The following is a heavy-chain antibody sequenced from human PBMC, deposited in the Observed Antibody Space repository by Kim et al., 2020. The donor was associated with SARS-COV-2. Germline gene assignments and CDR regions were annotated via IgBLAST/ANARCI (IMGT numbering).Heavy chain of an antibody. CDR3: ARPGDYYDSSGYYLGGMFDY. D-gene: IGHD3-22*01. V-gene: IGHV4-39*01. CDR1: GGSISSSSYY. J-gene: IGHJ4*02. CDR2: IYYSGST. Sequence: SETLSLTCTVSGGSISSSSYYWGWIRQPPGKGLEWIGSIYYSGSTYYNPSLKSRVTISVDTSKNQFSLKLSSVTAADTAVYYCARPGDYYDSSGYYLGGMFDYWGQGTLVTVSS.